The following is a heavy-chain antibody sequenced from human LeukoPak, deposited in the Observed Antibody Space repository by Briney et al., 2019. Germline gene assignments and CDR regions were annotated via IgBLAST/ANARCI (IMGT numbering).Heavy chain of an antibody. Sequence: PGGSLRLSCAASGFTFDDYAMHWVRQAPGKGLEWVSGISWNSGSIGYADSVKGRFTISRDNAKNSLYLQMSSLRSEDTAVYYCARGYSSSSSDYWGQGTLVTVSS. CDR3: ARGYSSSSSDY. J-gene: IGHJ4*02. CDR1: GFTFDDYA. D-gene: IGHD6-6*01. V-gene: IGHV3-9*01. CDR2: ISWNSGSI.